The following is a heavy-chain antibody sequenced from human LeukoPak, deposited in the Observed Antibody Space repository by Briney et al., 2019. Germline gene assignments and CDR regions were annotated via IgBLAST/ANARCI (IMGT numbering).Heavy chain of an antibody. V-gene: IGHV3-21*01. CDR1: GFTSSSYS. D-gene: IGHD3-22*01. CDR2: ISSSSSYI. Sequence: KPGGSLRLSCAASGFTSSSYSMNWVRQAPGKGLEWVSSISSSSSYIYYADSVKGRFTISRDNAKNSLYLQMNSLRAEDTAVYYCARDHYDSNTFDPWGQGTLVTVSS. CDR3: ARDHYDSNTFDP. J-gene: IGHJ5*02.